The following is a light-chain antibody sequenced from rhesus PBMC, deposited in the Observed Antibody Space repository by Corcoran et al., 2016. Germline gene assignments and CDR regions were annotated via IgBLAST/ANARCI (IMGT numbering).Light chain of an antibody. CDR3: QQYSKWPHS. J-gene: IGKJ2*01. V-gene: IGKV3-35*01. Sequence: EVVLTQSPATLSLSPGERATLSCRASQSVSSNLAWYQQKPGQSPRLLIYDVSPRATGIPDRFSGSGSGADLTLTISSREPEDIGIYFCQQYSKWPHSFGQGTKVEIK. CDR2: DVS. CDR1: QSVSSN.